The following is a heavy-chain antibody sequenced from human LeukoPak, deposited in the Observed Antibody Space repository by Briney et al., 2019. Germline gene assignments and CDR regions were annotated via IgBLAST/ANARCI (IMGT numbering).Heavy chain of an antibody. V-gene: IGHV4-39*07. J-gene: IGHJ6*03. CDR3: ARGRRVGATYYYYYYMDV. CDR1: GGSISSRSYY. Sequence: SETLSLTCTVSGGSISSRSYYWGWIRQPPGKGLEWIGSIYYSGSTYYNPSLKSRVTISVDTSKNQFSLKLSSVTAADTAVYYCARGRRVGATYYYYYYMDVWGKGTTVTVSS. CDR2: IYYSGST. D-gene: IGHD1-26*01.